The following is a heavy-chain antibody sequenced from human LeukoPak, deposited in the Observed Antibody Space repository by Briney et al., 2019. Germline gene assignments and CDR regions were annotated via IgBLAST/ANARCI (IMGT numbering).Heavy chain of an antibody. CDR3: ARDQERGRGYSYGYRTFDY. J-gene: IGHJ4*02. CDR2: INPNSGGT. Sequence: GASVKVSCKASGYNFTGYYMHWVRQAPGQGLEWMGWINPNSGGTNYAQKLQGRVTMTTDTSTSTAYMELRSLRSDDTAVYYCARDQERGRGYSYGYRTFDYWGQGTLVTVSS. V-gene: IGHV1-2*02. CDR1: GYNFTGYY. D-gene: IGHD5-18*01.